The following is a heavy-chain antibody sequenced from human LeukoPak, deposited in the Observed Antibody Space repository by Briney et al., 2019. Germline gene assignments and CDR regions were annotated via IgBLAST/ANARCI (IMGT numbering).Heavy chain of an antibody. CDR2: ISGSGGST. J-gene: IGHJ6*03. V-gene: IGHV3-23*01. CDR3: AKDPRGSSSSVRYYYYYMDV. Sequence: GGSLRLSCAASGFTFSSYAMSWVRQAPGKGLEWVSAISGSGGSTYYADSVKGRFTISRDNSKNTLYLQMNSLRAEDTAVYYCAKDPRGSSSSVRYYYYYMDVWGKGTTVTASS. CDR1: GFTFSSYA. D-gene: IGHD6-6*01.